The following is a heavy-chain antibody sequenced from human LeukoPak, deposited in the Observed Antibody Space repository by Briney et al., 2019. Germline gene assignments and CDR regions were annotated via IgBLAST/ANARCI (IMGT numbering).Heavy chain of an antibody. V-gene: IGHV4-39*07. Sequence: SETLSLTCTVSGGSISSSDDYWGWIRQPPGKGLEWIGVIYYGGSTYYHPSLKSRVTISMDTSKSQFSLRLTSVTAADTAVYYCASQITMVRGVKVWGQGTLVTVSS. J-gene: IGHJ4*02. D-gene: IGHD3-10*01. CDR3: ASQITMVRGVKV. CDR1: GGSISSSDDY. CDR2: IYYGGST.